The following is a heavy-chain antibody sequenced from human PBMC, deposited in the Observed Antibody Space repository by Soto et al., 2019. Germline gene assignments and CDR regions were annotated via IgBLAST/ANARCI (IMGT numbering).Heavy chain of an antibody. CDR3: ARDQSGIGGYVAWFDP. CDR2: INAGNGNT. J-gene: IGHJ5*02. V-gene: IGHV1-3*01. D-gene: IGHD6-13*01. Sequence: ASVKVSCKASGYTFTSYAMHWVRQAPGQRLERMGWINAGNGNTKYSQKLQGRVTITRDTSASTAYMELSSLRSEDTAVYYCARDQSGIGGYVAWFDPWGQGTLVTVSS. CDR1: GYTFTSYA.